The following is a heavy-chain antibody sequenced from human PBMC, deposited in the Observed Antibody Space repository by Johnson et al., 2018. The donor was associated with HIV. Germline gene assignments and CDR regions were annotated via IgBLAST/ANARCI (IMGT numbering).Heavy chain of an antibody. CDR1: GFTFSSYW. V-gene: IGHV3-NL1*01. J-gene: IGHJ3*02. CDR2: IYSGGST. D-gene: IGHD5-18*01. Sequence: QVQLVESGGGVVQPGRSLRLSCAVSGFTFSSYWMHWVRQAPGKGLVWVSVIYSGGSTYYADSVKGRFTISRDNSKNTLYLQMNSLRAEDTAVYYCAKERGYSYGRGAFDIWGQGTMVTVSS. CDR3: AKERGYSYGRGAFDI.